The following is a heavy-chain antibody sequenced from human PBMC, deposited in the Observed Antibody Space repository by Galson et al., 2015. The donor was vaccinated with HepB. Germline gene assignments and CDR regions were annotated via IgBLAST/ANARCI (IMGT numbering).Heavy chain of an antibody. Sequence: SLRLSCAASGFTFSSYAMSWVRQAPGKGLGWVSAISGSGGSTYYADSVKGRFTISRDNSKNTLYLQMNILRAEDTAVYYCAKGNLDGYNWWGQGTLVTVSS. CDR2: ISGSGGST. CDR3: AKGNLDGYNW. J-gene: IGHJ4*02. V-gene: IGHV3-23*01. CDR1: GFTFSSYA. D-gene: IGHD5-24*01.